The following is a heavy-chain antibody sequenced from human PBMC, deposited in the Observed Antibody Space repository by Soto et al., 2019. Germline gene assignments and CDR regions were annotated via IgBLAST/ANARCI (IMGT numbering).Heavy chain of an antibody. D-gene: IGHD2-2*01. Sequence: PGGSLRLSCAASGFTFGSYAMTWVRQAPGKGLEWVSLISGSGSSTYYADSVKGRFTISRDNSKNTLYLQMNSLGAEDTAVYYCAPRRYCSSNSNCPDFFDPWGQGTLVTVPS. CDR1: GFTFGSYA. CDR2: ISGSGSST. J-gene: IGHJ5*02. CDR3: APRRYCSSNSNCPDFFDP. V-gene: IGHV3-23*01.